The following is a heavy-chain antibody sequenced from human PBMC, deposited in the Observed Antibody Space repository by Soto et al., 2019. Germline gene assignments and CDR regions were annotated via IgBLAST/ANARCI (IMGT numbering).Heavy chain of an antibody. V-gene: IGHV3-21*01. CDR3: ARDKIAAYYYYGMDV. Sequence: PGGSLRLSCAASGFTFSSYSMNWVRQAPGKGLEWVSSISSSSSYIYYADSVKGRFTISRDNAKNSLYLQMNSLRAEDTAVYYCARDKIAAYYYYGMDVWGQGTTVTSP. D-gene: IGHD6-13*01. CDR2: ISSSSSYI. J-gene: IGHJ6*02. CDR1: GFTFSSYS.